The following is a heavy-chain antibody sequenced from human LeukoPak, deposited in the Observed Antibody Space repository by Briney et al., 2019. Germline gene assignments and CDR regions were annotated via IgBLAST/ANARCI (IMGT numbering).Heavy chain of an antibody. CDR3: AKNSGSTAL. D-gene: IGHD1-26*01. CDR2: ISYDGSNK. V-gene: IGHV3-30*18. J-gene: IGHJ4*02. CDR1: GFTFSNYG. Sequence: PGGSLRLSCAASGFTFSNYGMQWVRQAPGKGLEWVSVISYDGSNKYYADSVKGRFTISRDNSKNTLYLQMNSMRAEDTAMYYCAKNSGSTALWGQGTLVTVSS.